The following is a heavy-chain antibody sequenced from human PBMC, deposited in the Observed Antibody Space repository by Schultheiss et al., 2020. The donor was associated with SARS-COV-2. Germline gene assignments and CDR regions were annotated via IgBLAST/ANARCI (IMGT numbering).Heavy chain of an antibody. CDR1: GGSISSYY. J-gene: IGHJ6*03. CDR2: IYYSGST. Sequence: SETLSLTCTVSGGSISSYYWSWIRQPPGKGLEWIGYIYYSGSTNYNPSLKSRVTMSVDTSKNQFSLKLSSVTAADTAVYYCARGSRTAYYYYYMDVWGKGTTVTVSS. CDR3: ARGSRTAYYYYYMDV. D-gene: IGHD5-18*01. V-gene: IGHV4-59*12.